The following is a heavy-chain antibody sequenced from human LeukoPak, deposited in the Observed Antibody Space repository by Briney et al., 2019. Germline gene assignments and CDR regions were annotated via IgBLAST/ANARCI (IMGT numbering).Heavy chain of an antibody. CDR1: GFTFSSYS. CDR3: AREAAKPIVVVPAAMWYFDL. CDR2: ISSSSSTI. J-gene: IGHJ2*01. Sequence: GGSLRLSCAASGFTFSSYSMNWVRQAPGKGLEWVSYISSSSSTIYYADSVKGRFTISRDNAKNSLYLQMNSLRAEDTAVYYCAREAAKPIVVVPAAMWYFDLWGRGTLVTVSS. D-gene: IGHD2-2*01. V-gene: IGHV3-48*04.